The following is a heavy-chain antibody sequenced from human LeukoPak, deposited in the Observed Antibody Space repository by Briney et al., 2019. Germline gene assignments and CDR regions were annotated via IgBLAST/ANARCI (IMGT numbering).Heavy chain of an antibody. D-gene: IGHD5-12*01. CDR1: GFTFSSYS. CDR2: ISSSSSYI. J-gene: IGHJ6*03. Sequence: PGRSLRLSCAASGFTFSSYSMNWVRQAPGKGLEWVSSISSSSSYIYYADSVKGRFTISRDNAKNSLYLQMNSLRAEDTAVYYCARVNHCGYACYYYYYMDVWGKGTTVTVSS. CDR3: ARVNHCGYACYYYYYMDV. V-gene: IGHV3-21*01.